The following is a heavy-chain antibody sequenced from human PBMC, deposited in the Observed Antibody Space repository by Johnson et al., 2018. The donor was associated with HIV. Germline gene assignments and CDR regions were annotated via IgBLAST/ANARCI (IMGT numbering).Heavy chain of an antibody. V-gene: IGHV3-64*01. D-gene: IGHD4-11*01. CDR3: GRDINYSNYVTDAFDI. CDR1: GFTFSSYA. Sequence: VQLVESGGGLVQPGGSLRLSCAASGFTFSSYAMHWVRQAPGKGLEYVSAISSNGGSTSYANSVKGRFTISRDNSKNTLYLQMGSLRTEDTAVYYCGRDINYSNYVTDAFDIWGQGTVVTVSS. CDR2: ISSNGGST. J-gene: IGHJ3*02.